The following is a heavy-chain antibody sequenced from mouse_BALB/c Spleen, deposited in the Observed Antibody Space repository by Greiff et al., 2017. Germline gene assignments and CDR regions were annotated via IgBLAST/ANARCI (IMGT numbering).Heavy chain of an antibody. CDR3: TRDDYRYDEAWFAY. CDR2: ISSGGSYT. Sequence: EVQRVESGGGLVKPGGSLKLSCAASGFTFSSYTMSWVRQTPEKRLEWVATISSGGSYTYYPDSVKGRFTISRDNAKNTLYLQMSSLKSEDTAMYYCTRDDYRYDEAWFAYWGQGTLVTVSA. V-gene: IGHV5-6-4*01. J-gene: IGHJ3*01. CDR1: GFTFSSYT. D-gene: IGHD2-14*01.